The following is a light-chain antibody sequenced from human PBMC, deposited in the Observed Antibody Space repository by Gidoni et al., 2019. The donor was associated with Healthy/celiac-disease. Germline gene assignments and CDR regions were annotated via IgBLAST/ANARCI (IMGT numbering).Light chain of an antibody. CDR3: QQYYSTIT. CDR1: QSVLYSSNNKNY. V-gene: IGKV4-1*01. Sequence: DIVMTQSPDSLAVSLGERATINCKSSQSVLYSSNNKNYLAWYQQKPGQPPKLLIYWASTRESGVPDRFSGSGSGTDFTLTISSLQAEDVAVYYCQQYYSTITFXXXTRLEIK. CDR2: WAS. J-gene: IGKJ5*01.